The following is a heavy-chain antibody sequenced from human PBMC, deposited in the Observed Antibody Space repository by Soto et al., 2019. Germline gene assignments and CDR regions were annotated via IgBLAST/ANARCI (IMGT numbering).Heavy chain of an antibody. CDR3: APRGGQPPPP. CDR2: IKRGSNVEAT. CDR1: GFVFNGAW. D-gene: IGHD6-13*01. V-gene: IGHV3-15*07. J-gene: IGHJ5*02. Sequence: EAQLAESGGTLVKPGGSLRLSCVASGFVFNGAWMNWVRQAPGAGLEWVGRIKRGSNVEATDYAAPVKGRFTISRDNSKKPLYLQMNNLKTEDTASYFCAPRGGQPPPPWGQGTLVTVSS.